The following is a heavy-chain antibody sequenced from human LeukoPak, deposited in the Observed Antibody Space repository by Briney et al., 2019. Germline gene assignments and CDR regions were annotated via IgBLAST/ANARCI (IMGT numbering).Heavy chain of an antibody. CDR2: ISSSSSTI. CDR1: GFTFSTYA. Sequence: AGGSLRLSCAASGFTFSTYAMNWVRQAPGKGLEWVSYISSSSSTIYYADSVKGRFTISRDNSKNTLYLQMNSLRAEDTALYYCAKDGYGGNPADYFDYWGQGTLVTVSS. D-gene: IGHD4-23*01. J-gene: IGHJ4*02. CDR3: AKDGYGGNPADYFDY. V-gene: IGHV3-23*01.